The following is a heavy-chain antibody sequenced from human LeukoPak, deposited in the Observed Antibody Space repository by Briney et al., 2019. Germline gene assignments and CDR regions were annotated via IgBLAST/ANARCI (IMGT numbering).Heavy chain of an antibody. Sequence: GGSLRLSCAASGFTVYRDFMIWVRQAPGKGLQWVSKIQGVETTYADSVKGRFTISRDDSKDTLYLQMNSLRVEDTAAYYCATRGAWGQGTLVTVSS. J-gene: IGHJ5*02. CDR3: ATRGA. V-gene: IGHV3-53*01. CDR2: IQGVET. CDR1: GFTVYRDF.